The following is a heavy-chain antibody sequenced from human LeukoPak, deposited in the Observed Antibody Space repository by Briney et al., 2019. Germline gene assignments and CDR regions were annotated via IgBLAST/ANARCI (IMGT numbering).Heavy chain of an antibody. CDR3: AREGDGYNYLENAFDI. CDR1: GYTFTGYY. V-gene: IGHV1-2*04. D-gene: IGHD5-24*01. J-gene: IGHJ3*02. Sequence: GASVKVSCKASGYTFTGYYMHWVRQAPGQGLEWMGWINPNSGGTNYAQKFQGWVTMTRDTSISTAYMELSGLRSDDTAVYYCAREGDGYNYLENAFDIWGQGTMVTVSS. CDR2: INPNSGGT.